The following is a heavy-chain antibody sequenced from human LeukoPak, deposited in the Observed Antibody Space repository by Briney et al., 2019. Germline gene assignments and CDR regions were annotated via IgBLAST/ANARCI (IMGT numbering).Heavy chain of an antibody. CDR2: ISGSGGST. Sequence: PGGSLRLSCAASGFTFSSYAMSWVRQAPGKGLEWVSAISGSGGSTYYADSVKGRFTISRDNSKNTLYLQMNSLRAEDTAVYYCAKDGFVGIVVVPAASWFDPWGQGTLVTVSS. D-gene: IGHD2-2*01. CDR3: AKDGFVGIVVVPAASWFDP. J-gene: IGHJ5*02. V-gene: IGHV3-23*01. CDR1: GFTFSSYA.